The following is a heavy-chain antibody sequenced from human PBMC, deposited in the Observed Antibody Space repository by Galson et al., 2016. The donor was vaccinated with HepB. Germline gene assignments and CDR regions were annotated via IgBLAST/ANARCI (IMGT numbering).Heavy chain of an antibody. CDR3: ARDEGFYNGMDV. V-gene: IGHV4-61*01. CDR1: SGSFSSGTYY. J-gene: IGHJ6*02. CDR2: IHDSGNT. Sequence: SETLSLTCTVSSGSFSSGTYYWSWVRQSPGKGLDWIGYIHDSGNTNYNPSIKSRVTISRDTSKNQFFLELTSVTAADTAVYYCARDEGFYNGMDVWGQGTTATVAS. D-gene: IGHD2-2*02.